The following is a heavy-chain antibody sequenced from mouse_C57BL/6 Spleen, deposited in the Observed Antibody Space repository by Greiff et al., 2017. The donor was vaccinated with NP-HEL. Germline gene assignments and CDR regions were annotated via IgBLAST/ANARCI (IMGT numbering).Heavy chain of an antibody. J-gene: IGHJ3*01. V-gene: IGHV1-54*01. CDR1: GYAFTNYL. Sequence: LQESGAELVRPGTSVKVSCKASGYAFTNYLIEWVKQRPGQGLEWIGVINPGSGGTNYNEKFKGKATLTADKSSSTAYMQLSSLTSEDSAVYFCARDYDGNPAWFAYWGQGTLVTVSA. D-gene: IGHD2-3*01. CDR3: ARDYDGNPAWFAY. CDR2: INPGSGGT.